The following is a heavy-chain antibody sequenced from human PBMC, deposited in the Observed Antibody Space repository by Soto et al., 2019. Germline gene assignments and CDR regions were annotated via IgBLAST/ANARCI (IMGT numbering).Heavy chain of an antibody. CDR1: GGSISSGLYY. D-gene: IGHD6-19*01. CDR3: ARTARQWRDLDN. J-gene: IGHJ4*02. CDR2: IYYSGST. V-gene: IGHV4-31*03. Sequence: QVQLQESGPGLVKPSETLSLTCNVSGGSISSGLYYWSWIRQRPGKGLEWIGYIYYSGSTYYNPSLKSRFIISLDTAKNQFSLKLSSVTAADTAVYYCARTARQWRDLDNWGQGTLVTVSS.